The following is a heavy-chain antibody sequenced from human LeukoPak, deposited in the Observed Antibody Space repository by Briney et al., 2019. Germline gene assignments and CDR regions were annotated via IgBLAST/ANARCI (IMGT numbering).Heavy chain of an antibody. CDR2: INSGDSNT. Sequence: GESLKIPCKGSGYTSTSYWIGWVRQLPGKDLEWMGIINSGDSNTSYTPSFQGRVTISVDKSISSAYLQWNSLTASDTAVYYCVRRGPTDYWGQGTLVTVSS. V-gene: IGHV5-51*01. J-gene: IGHJ4*02. D-gene: IGHD2-15*01. CDR3: VRRGPTDY. CDR1: GYTSTSYW.